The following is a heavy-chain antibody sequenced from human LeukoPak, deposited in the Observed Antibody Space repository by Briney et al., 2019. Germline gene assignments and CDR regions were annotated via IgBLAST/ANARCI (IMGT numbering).Heavy chain of an antibody. CDR2: ISSSSSTI. CDR3: ARTIRSMVRGIIGDN. V-gene: IGHV3-48*01. D-gene: IGHD3-10*01. J-gene: IGHJ4*02. Sequence: GGSLRVSCAASGFTFSSYSMNWVRQAPGKGLEWVSYISSSSSTIYYADSVKGRFTISRDNAKNSLYLQMNSLIAEDTAVYYCARTIRSMVRGIIGDNWGQGTLVTVSS. CDR1: GFTFSSYS.